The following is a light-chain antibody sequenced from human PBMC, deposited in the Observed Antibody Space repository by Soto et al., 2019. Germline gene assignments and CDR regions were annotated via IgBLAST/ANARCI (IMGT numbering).Light chain of an antibody. CDR1: SSNIGAGYD. Sequence: QSVLTQPPSVSGARGHRVTISCTGSSSNIGAGYDVHWYHQLPGTAPKLLIYGNNNRPSGVPDRFSGSRSGTSASLAITGLQAEDEADYYCQSYDSSLSVWVFGGGTKLTVL. CDR2: GNN. V-gene: IGLV1-40*01. J-gene: IGLJ3*02. CDR3: QSYDSSLSVWV.